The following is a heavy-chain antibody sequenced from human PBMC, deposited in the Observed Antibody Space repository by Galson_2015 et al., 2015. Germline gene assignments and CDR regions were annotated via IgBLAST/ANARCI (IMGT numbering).Heavy chain of an antibody. CDR3: ATSSQDCSANTCPYNY. D-gene: IGHD2-15*01. CDR2: ITPLFSTA. Sequence: SVKVSCKASGGSFSMHSINWVRQAPGQGPQWMGGITPLFSTANYAQKFQGRVTITAEKSTNTVYMELSSLRSEDTAVYFCATSSQDCSANTCPYNYWGQGTLVTVSS. CDR1: GGSFSMHS. J-gene: IGHJ4*02. V-gene: IGHV1-69*06.